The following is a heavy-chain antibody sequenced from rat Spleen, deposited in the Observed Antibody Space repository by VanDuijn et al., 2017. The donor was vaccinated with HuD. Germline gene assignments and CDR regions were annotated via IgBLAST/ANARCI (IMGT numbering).Heavy chain of an antibody. Sequence: EVQLVESDGGLVQPGRSLKLSCAASGFTFSDYYMAWVRQAPKKGLERVASISYEGSSTYYGDSVKGRFTISRDNAKRTLYLQMDSLRSEDTASYYCTTGLHWGQGVMVTVSS. CDR3: TTGLH. V-gene: IGHV5-22*01. CDR1: GFTFSDYY. J-gene: IGHJ2*01. D-gene: IGHD4-1*01. CDR2: ISYEGSST.